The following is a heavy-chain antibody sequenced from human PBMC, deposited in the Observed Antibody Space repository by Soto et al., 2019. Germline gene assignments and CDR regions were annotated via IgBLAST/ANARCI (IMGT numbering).Heavy chain of an antibody. Sequence: SETLSLTCAVYGGSFSGYYWSWIRQPPGKGLEWIGEINHSGSTNYNPSLKSRVTISVDTSKNQFSLKLSSVTAADTAVYYGARGPARIAAAGTHWFDPWGQGTLVTVSS. CDR3: ARGPARIAAAGTHWFDP. V-gene: IGHV4-34*01. D-gene: IGHD6-13*01. CDR2: INHSGST. CDR1: GGSFSGYY. J-gene: IGHJ5*02.